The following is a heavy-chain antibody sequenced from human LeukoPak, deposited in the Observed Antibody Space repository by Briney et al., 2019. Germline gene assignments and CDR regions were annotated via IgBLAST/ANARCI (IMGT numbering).Heavy chain of an antibody. CDR2: IKTNKDGGTT. CDR3: TTGSTDYDFWSGYYYFDH. V-gene: IGHV3-15*01. J-gene: IGHJ4*02. Sequence: GGSLRLSCAGSGFTFSHAWMTWVRQAPGQGLEWVGRIKTNKDGGTTDYSAPVKGRFTISRDDSKNTFYLQMNSLRTDDTGVYFCTTGSTDYDFWSGYYYFDHWGQGTLVTVSS. CDR1: GFTFSHAW. D-gene: IGHD3-3*01.